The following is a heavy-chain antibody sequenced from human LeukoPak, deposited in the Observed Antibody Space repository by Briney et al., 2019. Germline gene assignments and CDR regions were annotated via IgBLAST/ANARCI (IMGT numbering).Heavy chain of an antibody. CDR1: GGSFSGYY. D-gene: IGHD6-13*01. CDR3: ARKDLAAPRGFDY. CDR2: INHSGST. J-gene: IGHJ4*02. V-gene: IGHV4-34*01. Sequence: SETLSLTCAVYGGSFSGYYWSWIRQPPGKGLEWIGEINHSGSTNYNPSLKSRVTISVDTSKNQFSLKLSSVTAADTAVYYCARKDLAAPRGFDYWGQGTLVTVSS.